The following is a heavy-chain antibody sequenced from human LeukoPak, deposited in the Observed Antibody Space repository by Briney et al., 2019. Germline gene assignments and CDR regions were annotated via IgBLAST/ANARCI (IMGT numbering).Heavy chain of an antibody. D-gene: IGHD3-22*01. CDR1: GGSFSGYY. J-gene: IGHJ5*02. CDR3: ARPYYYDSRIDP. CDR2: MYYSGST. Sequence: NPSETLSLTCAVYGGSFSGYYWSWIRQPPGKGLEWIAYMYYSGSTYYNPSLKSRVTMSADTSKNQLSLKLSSVTAADTAVYYCARPYYYDSRIDPWGQGILVTVSS. V-gene: IGHV4-30-4*08.